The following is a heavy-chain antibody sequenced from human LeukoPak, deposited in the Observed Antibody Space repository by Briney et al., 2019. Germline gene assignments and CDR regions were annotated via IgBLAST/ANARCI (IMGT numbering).Heavy chain of an antibody. V-gene: IGHV4-39*01. D-gene: IGHD1-26*01. CDR3: AILRGATADY. Sequence: SETLSLTCTVSGGSISSSSYYWGWIRQPPGKGLEWIGSIYYSGSTYYNPSLKSRVTMSVDTSMNQFSLNLSSVTAADTAVYYCAILRGATADYWGQGTLVTVSS. CDR1: GGSISSSSYY. J-gene: IGHJ4*02. CDR2: IYYSGST.